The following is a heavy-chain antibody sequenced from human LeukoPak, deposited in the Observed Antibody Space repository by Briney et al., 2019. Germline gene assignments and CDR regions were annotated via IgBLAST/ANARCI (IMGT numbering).Heavy chain of an antibody. CDR3: AREKATTYYYDSSGYYYFGMDV. CDR1: GGSVSSGDYY. Sequence: SQTLSLTCTVSGGSVSSGDYYWNWIRQPPGKGLEWIGNIYYSGGTYYNPSLKSRLTISVDTSKNQFSLKLSSVTAADTAVYYCAREKATTYYYDSSGYYYFGMDVWGQGTTVTVSS. CDR2: IYYSGGT. V-gene: IGHV4-30-4*01. J-gene: IGHJ6*02. D-gene: IGHD3-22*01.